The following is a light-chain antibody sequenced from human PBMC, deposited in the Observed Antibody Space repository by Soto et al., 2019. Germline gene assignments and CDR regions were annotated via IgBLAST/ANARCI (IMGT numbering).Light chain of an antibody. V-gene: IGKV3-20*01. Sequence: EIVLTQSPGTLSLSPGERATLSCRASQSVSSSYLAWYQQKPGQAPRLLIYGASSRATGIPDRFSGSGSGTDFTLTISRLEPEDFGVYYCHQYGSSPTTFGQGTKVDIK. CDR2: GAS. J-gene: IGKJ1*01. CDR3: HQYGSSPTT. CDR1: QSVSSSY.